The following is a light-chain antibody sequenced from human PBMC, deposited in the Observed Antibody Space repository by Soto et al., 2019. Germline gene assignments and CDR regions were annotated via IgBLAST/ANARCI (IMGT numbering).Light chain of an antibody. CDR1: QGIGAT. CDR3: QHYVEMSLIP. J-gene: IGKJ5*01. CDR2: DTS. V-gene: IGKV3-15*01. Sequence: TLSPNTLSVSPGEGATLSCRASQGIGATLAWYQHKPGQTPRLLIYDTSTRATGVPTRFSGSGSGTDFTLTISRLEPEDFALYYCQHYVEMSLIPFGHGTRLET.